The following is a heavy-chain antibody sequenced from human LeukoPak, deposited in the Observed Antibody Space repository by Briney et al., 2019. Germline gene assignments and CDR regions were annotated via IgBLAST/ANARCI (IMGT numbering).Heavy chain of an antibody. CDR1: GFTFSSYT. CDR3: ARASVGGVIRFDY. CDR2: ISYDGSNK. D-gene: IGHD3-10*01. J-gene: IGHJ4*02. Sequence: GGSLRLSCAASGFTFSSYTMHWVRQAPGKGLEWVAVISYDGSNKYYADSVKGRFTISRDNSKNTLYLQMNSLRAEDTAVYYCARASVGGVIRFDYWGQGTLVTVSS. V-gene: IGHV3-30-3*01.